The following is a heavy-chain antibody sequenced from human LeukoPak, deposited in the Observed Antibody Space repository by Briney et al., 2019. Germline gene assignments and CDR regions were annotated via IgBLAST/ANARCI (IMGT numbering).Heavy chain of an antibody. J-gene: IGHJ3*02. CDR3: AKSNGYGLIDI. V-gene: IGHV4-4*02. D-gene: IGHD3-22*01. CDR2: IFYSGST. Sequence: GSLRLSCAASGFTFSNYWMSWVRQAPGKGLEWIGNIFYSGSTYYSPSLRSRVTISVDTSRNQFSLKLNSVTAADTAVYYCAKSNGYGLIDIWGQGTMVTVSS. CDR1: GFTFSNYW.